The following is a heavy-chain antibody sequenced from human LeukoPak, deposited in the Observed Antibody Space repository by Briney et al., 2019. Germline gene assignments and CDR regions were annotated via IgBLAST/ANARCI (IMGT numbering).Heavy chain of an antibody. CDR2: ITSSSSYI. CDR1: GFTFSSYT. V-gene: IGHV3-21*01. CDR3: ARDAEIRQLWFLTGAENIDY. J-gene: IGHJ4*02. Sequence: PGGSLRLSRVASGFTFSSYTMKWVREAPGRGVERVSSITSSSSYIDYADSVKGRFTISRDNAKNSLYLQMNRLRAEDTAVYYCARDAEIRQLWFLTGAENIDYWGQGTLVTVSS. D-gene: IGHD5-18*01.